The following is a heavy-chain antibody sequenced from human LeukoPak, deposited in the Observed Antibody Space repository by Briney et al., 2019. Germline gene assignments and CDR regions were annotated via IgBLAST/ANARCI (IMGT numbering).Heavy chain of an antibody. Sequence: GESLKISCKGSGYRFTNYWIGWVRQMPGKGLEYMGIIFPDDSDTRYSPSFQGQVTISADKSINTAYLQWSSLKASDTAMYYCARKVRPRPFDIWGQGTMVTASS. V-gene: IGHV5-51*01. CDR3: ARKVRPRPFDI. CDR2: IFPDDSDT. J-gene: IGHJ3*02. CDR1: GYRFTNYW.